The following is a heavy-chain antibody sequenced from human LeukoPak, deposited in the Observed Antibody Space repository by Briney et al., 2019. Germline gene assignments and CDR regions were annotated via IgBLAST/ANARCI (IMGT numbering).Heavy chain of an antibody. Sequence: ASVKVSCTASGYTFTSYAVIWVRQVPGQGLEWMGWISGYNGNTKSSQSLQDRVIMTTDTSTRTAYMELRSLRPDDTAVYYCARVYLGIYYDGSPSPFDYWGQGTLVTVSS. CDR2: ISGYNGNT. CDR1: GYTFTSYA. CDR3: ARVYLGIYYDGSPSPFDY. V-gene: IGHV1-18*01. D-gene: IGHD3-22*01. J-gene: IGHJ4*02.